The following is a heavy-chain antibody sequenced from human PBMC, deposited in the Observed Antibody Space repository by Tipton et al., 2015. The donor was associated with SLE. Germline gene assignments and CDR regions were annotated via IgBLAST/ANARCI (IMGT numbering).Heavy chain of an antibody. CDR1: GFTFSVYE. CDR2: IWYDGSNK. Sequence: SLRLSCAASGFTFSVYEMNWVRQAPGQGLEWVAVIWYDGSNKYYADSVKGRFTISRDNSKNTLYLQMNSLRVEDTAVYYCAASLVATIIPIDYWGQGTLVTVSS. D-gene: IGHD5-12*01. J-gene: IGHJ4*02. CDR3: AASLVATIIPIDY. V-gene: IGHV3-33*08.